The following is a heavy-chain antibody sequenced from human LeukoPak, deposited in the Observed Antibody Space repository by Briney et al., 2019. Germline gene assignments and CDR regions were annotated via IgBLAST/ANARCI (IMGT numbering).Heavy chain of an antibody. D-gene: IGHD2-8*01. CDR3: ASAYCTNGVCSKVPLDY. V-gene: IGHV1-18*01. CDR1: GYTFTSYG. CDR2: ISAYNGNT. Sequence: ASVKVSCKASGYTFTSYGISWVRQAPGQGLEWMGWISAYNGNTNYAQKLQGRVTMTTDTSTSTAYMELRSLRSDDTAVYYCASAYCTNGVCSKVPLDYWGQGTLVTVSS. J-gene: IGHJ4*02.